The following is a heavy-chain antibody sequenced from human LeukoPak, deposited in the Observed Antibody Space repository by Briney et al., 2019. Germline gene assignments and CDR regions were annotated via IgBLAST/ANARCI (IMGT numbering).Heavy chain of an antibody. CDR1: GGSISSSSYY. Sequence: SETLSLTCTVSGGSISSSSYYWGWIRQPPGKGLEWIGSIYYSGSTYYNPSLKSRVTISVDTSKNQFSLKLRSVTAADTAVYYCARRIELIAVAGFDYWGQGTLVTVSS. J-gene: IGHJ4*02. CDR3: ARRIELIAVAGFDY. V-gene: IGHV4-39*01. CDR2: IYYSGST. D-gene: IGHD6-19*01.